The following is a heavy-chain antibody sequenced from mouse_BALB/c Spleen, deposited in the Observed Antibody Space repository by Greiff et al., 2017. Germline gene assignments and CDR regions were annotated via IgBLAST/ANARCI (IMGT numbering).Heavy chain of an antibody. Sequence: EVQLVESGGGLVQPGGSLKLSCAASGFTFSSYGMSWVRQTPDKRLELVATINSNGGSTYYPDSVKGRFTISRDNAKNTLYLQMSSLKSEDTAMYYCAREPKGAMDYWGQGTSVTVSS. V-gene: IGHV5-6-3*01. D-gene: IGHD6-5*01. CDR2: INSNGGST. CDR3: AREPKGAMDY. CDR1: GFTFSSYG. J-gene: IGHJ4*01.